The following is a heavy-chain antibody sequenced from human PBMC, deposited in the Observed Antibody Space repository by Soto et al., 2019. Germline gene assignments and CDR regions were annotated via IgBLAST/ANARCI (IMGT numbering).Heavy chain of an antibody. V-gene: IGHV4-59*01. CDR3: AREGYSSSWWFDP. J-gene: IGHJ5*02. CDR1: GGSISSYY. Sequence: SETLSLTCTVSGGSISSYYWSWIRQPPGKGLEWIGYIYYSGSTNYNPSLKSRVTISVDTSKNQFSLKLSSVTAADTAVYYCAREGYSSSWWFDPWGQGTLVTVSS. D-gene: IGHD6-6*01. CDR2: IYYSGST.